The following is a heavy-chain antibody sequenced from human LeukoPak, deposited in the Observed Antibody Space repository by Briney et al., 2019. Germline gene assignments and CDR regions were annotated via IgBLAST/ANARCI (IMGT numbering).Heavy chain of an antibody. Sequence: GGSLRLSCAASGFTFSSYAMSWVRQAPGKGLEWVSAISGSGGSTYYADSVKGRFTISRDNSKNTLYLQMNSLRAEDTVVYYCAKDPEWLVKYYFDYWGQGTLAPVSS. CDR1: GFTFSSYA. CDR3: AKDPEWLVKYYFDY. CDR2: ISGSGGST. J-gene: IGHJ4*02. V-gene: IGHV3-23*01. D-gene: IGHD6-19*01.